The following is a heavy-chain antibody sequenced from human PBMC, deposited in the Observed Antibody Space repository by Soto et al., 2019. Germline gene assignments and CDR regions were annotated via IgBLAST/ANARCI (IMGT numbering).Heavy chain of an antibody. J-gene: IGHJ3*02. CDR2: IIGSGGGT. V-gene: IGHV3-23*01. D-gene: IGHD2-2*01. CDR1: GFTFRSYA. CDR3: ARGGYQLLFAFDI. Sequence: GGSLRLSCVASGFTFRSYAMSWVRQAPGKGLEWVSAIIGSGGGTYYADSVKGRFTISRDNAKNTLYLQMNSLRAEDTAVYYCARGGYQLLFAFDIWGQGTMVTVSS.